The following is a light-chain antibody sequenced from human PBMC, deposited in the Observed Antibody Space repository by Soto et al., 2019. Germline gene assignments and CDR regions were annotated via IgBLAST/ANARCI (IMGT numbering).Light chain of an antibody. CDR1: QSVSSSY. V-gene: IGKV3-20*01. J-gene: IGKJ2*01. CDR2: GAS. Sequence: EIVLTQSPGTLSLSQGERATLSCRASQSVSSSYLAWYQQKPGQAPRLLIYGASSRATGIPDRFSGSGSGTDFTLTISRLEPEDLAVYYCQQYGSSPTTFGQGTKLEIK. CDR3: QQYGSSPTT.